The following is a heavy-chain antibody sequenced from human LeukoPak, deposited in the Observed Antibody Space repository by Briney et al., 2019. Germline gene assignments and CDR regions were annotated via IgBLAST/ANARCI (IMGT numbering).Heavy chain of an antibody. Sequence: PSQTLSLTCTVSGGSISSGSYYWGWIRQPPGRGLEWIGSISYSGTYYNPSLKSRLTISVDTSKNHFSLNLRSVTAADTAVYYCARRTPNPVGAIDYWGQGTLVTVSS. J-gene: IGHJ4*02. D-gene: IGHD1-26*01. CDR2: ISYSGT. CDR3: ARRTPNPVGAIDY. V-gene: IGHV4-39*01. CDR1: GGSISSGSYY.